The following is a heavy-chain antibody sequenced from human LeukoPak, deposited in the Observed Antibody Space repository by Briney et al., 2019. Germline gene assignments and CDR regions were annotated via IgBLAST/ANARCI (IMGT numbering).Heavy chain of an antibody. Sequence: GGSLRLSCVASGFTFSTSWVTWVRQAPEKGLEWVANIDKHGFGKYYVDSVRGRFAISRDYASNSVFLQMDSLRAEDTSVYYCARDAGWGYYDLWGQGTPVTVSS. V-gene: IGHV3-7*01. CDR3: ARDAGWGYYDL. CDR2: IDKHGFGK. J-gene: IGHJ4*02. CDR1: GFTFSTSW. D-gene: IGHD1-26*01.